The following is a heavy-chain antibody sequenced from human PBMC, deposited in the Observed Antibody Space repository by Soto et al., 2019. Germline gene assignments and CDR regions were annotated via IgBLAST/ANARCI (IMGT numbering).Heavy chain of an antibody. J-gene: IGHJ4*02. D-gene: IGHD6-13*01. CDR1: GGTFSSYA. V-gene: IGHV1-69*13. CDR3: ARDRADIAAAGYYFDY. Sequence: SVKVPCKASGGTFSSYAISWVRQAPGQGLEWMGGIIPIFGTANYAQKFQGRVTITADESTSTAYMELSSLRSEDTAVYYCARDRADIAAAGYYFDYWGQGTLVTVSS. CDR2: IIPIFGTA.